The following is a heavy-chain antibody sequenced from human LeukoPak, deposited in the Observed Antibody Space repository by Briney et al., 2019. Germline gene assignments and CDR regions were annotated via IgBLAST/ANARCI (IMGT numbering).Heavy chain of an antibody. J-gene: IGHJ4*01. CDR3: ATKAREAPE. CDR1: GFTFDDYA. V-gene: IGHV3-74*03. Sequence: GGSLRLSCAASGFTFDDYAMHWVRQAPGMGLVWVSRINERGTDSMYAESVKGRFTISRDNAKNALYLQMNSLRVEDTAIYYCATKAREAPEWGQGTLVTVSS. CDR2: INERGTDS.